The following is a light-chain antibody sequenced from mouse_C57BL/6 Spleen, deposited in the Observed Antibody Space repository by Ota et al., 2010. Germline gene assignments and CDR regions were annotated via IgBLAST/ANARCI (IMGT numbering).Light chain of an antibody. CDR3: QQXNSYSPXT. J-gene: IGKJ2*01. Sequence: DIVMTQSQKFMSTSVGDRVSVTCKASQNVGTNVAWYQQKPGQSPKALIYXASYGTVESLIASQAVDRGTDFTLTISNVQSEDLAEYFCQQXNSYSPXTFGG. V-gene: IGKV6-15*01. CDR2: XAS. CDR1: QNVGTN.